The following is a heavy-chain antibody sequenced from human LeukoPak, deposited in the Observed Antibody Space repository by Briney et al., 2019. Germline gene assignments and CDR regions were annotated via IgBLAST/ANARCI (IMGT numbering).Heavy chain of an antibody. J-gene: IGHJ4*02. CDR3: GRRGSASYHVDY. D-gene: IGHD1-26*01. V-gene: IGHV3-33*01. CDR2: IWYDGGDK. Sequence: GGSLRLSCVASGFTFSGYGMHWVCQAPGKGLEGVALIWYDGGDKFYADSVKGRFTIARDNSKNTLYLQMNSLRADDTAVYYGGRRGSASYHVDYWGQGTLVTVSS. CDR1: GFTFSGYG.